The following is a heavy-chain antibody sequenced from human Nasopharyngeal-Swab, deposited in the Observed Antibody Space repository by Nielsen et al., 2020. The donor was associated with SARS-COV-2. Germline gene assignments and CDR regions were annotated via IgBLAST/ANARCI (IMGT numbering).Heavy chain of an antibody. Sequence: GGSLRLSCEVSGFPFDDFAMHWVRQAPGKGLEWVSHITWNGGSTVYADSVKGRFTVSRDNAKSSLYLQMNSLRADDAAVYHCARVLFLDDAFDVWGQGAMVTVSS. V-gene: IGHV3-20*01. CDR1: GFPFDDFA. CDR3: ARVLFLDDAFDV. J-gene: IGHJ3*01. D-gene: IGHD2-21*01. CDR2: ITWNGGST.